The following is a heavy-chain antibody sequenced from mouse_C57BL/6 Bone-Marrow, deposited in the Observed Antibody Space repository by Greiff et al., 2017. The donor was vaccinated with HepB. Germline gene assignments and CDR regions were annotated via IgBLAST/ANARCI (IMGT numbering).Heavy chain of an antibody. V-gene: IGHV14-4*01. CDR1: GFNIKDDY. CDR2: IDPENGDT. J-gene: IGHJ4*01. CDR3: VIYYYGSSYAMDY. D-gene: IGHD1-1*01. Sequence: VQLQHSGAELVRPGASVKLSCTASGFNIKDDYMHWVKQRPEQGLEWIGWIDPENGDTEYASKFQGKATITADTSSNTAYLQLSSLTSEDTAVYYCVIYYYGSSYAMDYWGQGTSVTVSS.